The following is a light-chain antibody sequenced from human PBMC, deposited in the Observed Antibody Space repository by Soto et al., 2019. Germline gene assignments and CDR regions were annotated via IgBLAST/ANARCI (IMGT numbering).Light chain of an antibody. V-gene: IGKV3-20*01. CDR2: GAS. Sequence: EIVLTQSPGTLSLSPGERATLSCRASQSVSSSYLAWYQQKPGQAPRLLIYGASSRATGIPDRFSVSGSGTDFTLTISRLEPEDFAVYYCQQYGSSSLYTFGQGTKLEIK. CDR3: QQYGSSSLYT. CDR1: QSVSSSY. J-gene: IGKJ2*01.